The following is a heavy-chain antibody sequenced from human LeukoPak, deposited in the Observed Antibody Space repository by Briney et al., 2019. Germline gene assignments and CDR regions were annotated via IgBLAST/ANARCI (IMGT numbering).Heavy chain of an antibody. D-gene: IGHD4-11*01. CDR1: GGSITAYY. CDR2: IYYSGST. V-gene: IGHV4-59*08. Sequence: PSETLSLTCTVSGGSITAYYWSWIRQSPGKGLEWIGYIYYSGSTNYIPSLKSRVTISVDTSKNQFSLKLSSVTAADTAVYYCARHPPTSPFYFWGQGTLVTVSS. J-gene: IGHJ4*02. CDR3: ARHPPTSPFYF.